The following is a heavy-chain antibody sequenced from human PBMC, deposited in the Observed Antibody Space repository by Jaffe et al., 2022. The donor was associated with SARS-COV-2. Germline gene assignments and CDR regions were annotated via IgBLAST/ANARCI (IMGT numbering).Heavy chain of an antibody. J-gene: IGHJ5*02. V-gene: IGHV3-30*18. CDR2: ISYDGSNK. CDR3: AKGGGRMTTPFDP. CDR1: GFTFSSYG. Sequence: QVQLVESGGGVVQPGRSLRLSCAASGFTFSSYGMHWVRQAPGKGLEWVAVISYDGSNKYYADSVKGRFTISRDNSKNTLYLQMNSLRAEDTAVYYCAKGGGRMTTPFDPWGQGTLVTVSS. D-gene: IGHD4-17*01.